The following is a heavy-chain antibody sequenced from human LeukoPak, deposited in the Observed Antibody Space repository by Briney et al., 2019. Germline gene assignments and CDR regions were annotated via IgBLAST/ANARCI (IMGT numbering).Heavy chain of an antibody. CDR2: ISGSGGST. J-gene: IGHJ1*01. Sequence: GGSLRLSCAASGFTFISYAMSWVRQAPGKGLEWVSAISGSGGSTYYADSVKGRFTISRDNSKNTLYLQMNSLRAEDTAVYYCAKRAVGATTFVEYFQHWGQGTLVTVSS. V-gene: IGHV3-23*01. D-gene: IGHD1-26*01. CDR3: AKRAVGATTFVEYFQH. CDR1: GFTFISYA.